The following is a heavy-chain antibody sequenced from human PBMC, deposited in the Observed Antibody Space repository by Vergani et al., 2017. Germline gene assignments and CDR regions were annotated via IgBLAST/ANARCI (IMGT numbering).Heavy chain of an antibody. CDR2: ISWNSGSI. CDR1: GFTFSTYA. Sequence: EVQLLESGGSLKQPGGSVRLSCAASGFTFSTYAMHWVRQAPGKGLEWVSGISWNSGSIGYADSVKGRFTISRDNAKNSLYLQMNSLRAEDTALYYCAKDMYPVPATTIFDYWGQGTLVTVSS. J-gene: IGHJ4*02. V-gene: IGHV3-9*01. D-gene: IGHD2-2*01. CDR3: AKDMYPVPATTIFDY.